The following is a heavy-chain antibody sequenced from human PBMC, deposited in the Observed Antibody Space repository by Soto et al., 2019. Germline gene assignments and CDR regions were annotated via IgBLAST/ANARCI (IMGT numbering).Heavy chain of an antibody. V-gene: IGHV6-1*01. CDR1: GDRVARNSAV. CDR2: TYYRSKWYN. Sequence: SQTLSLTCAITGDRVARNSAVWHWIRQSPSRGLEWLGRTYYRSKWYNDYAVPVKSRITINPDTSKNQFSLQLNSVTPEDTAVYYCARDGDMGGWYHYYYGMDVWGQGTTVTVSS. D-gene: IGHD6-19*01. CDR3: ARDGDMGGWYHYYYGMDV. J-gene: IGHJ6*02.